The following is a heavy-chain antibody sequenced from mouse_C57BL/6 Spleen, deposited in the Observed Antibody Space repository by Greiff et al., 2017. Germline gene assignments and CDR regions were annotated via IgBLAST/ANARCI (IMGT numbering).Heavy chain of an antibody. V-gene: IGHV1-69*01. CDR2: IDPSDSYT. CDR3: ARSYYGSSLSWFAY. CDR1: GYTFTSYW. J-gene: IGHJ3*01. D-gene: IGHD1-1*01. Sequence: QVQLQQSGAELVMPGASVKLSCKASGYTFTSYWMHWVKQRPGQGLEWIGEIDPSDSYTNYNQKFKGKSTLTVDKSSSTAYMQLSSLTSEDSAVYYCARSYYGSSLSWFAYWGQGTLVTVSA.